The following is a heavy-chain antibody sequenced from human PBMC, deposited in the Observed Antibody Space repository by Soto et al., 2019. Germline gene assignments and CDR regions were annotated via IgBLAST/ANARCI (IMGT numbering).Heavy chain of an antibody. Sequence: PGGSLRLSCAASGFTFSSYAMHWVRQAPGKGLEWVAVISYDGSNKYYADSVKGRFTISRDNSKNTLYLQMNSLRAEDTAVYYCARDLKAPPPPGNWFDPWGQGALVTVSS. D-gene: IGHD3-10*01. J-gene: IGHJ5*02. CDR1: GFTFSSYA. V-gene: IGHV3-30-3*01. CDR2: ISYDGSNK. CDR3: ARDLKAPPPPGNWFDP.